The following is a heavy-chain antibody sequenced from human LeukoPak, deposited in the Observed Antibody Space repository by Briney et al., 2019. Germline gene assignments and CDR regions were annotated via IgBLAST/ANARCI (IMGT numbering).Heavy chain of an antibody. CDR1: GYSFASYW. J-gene: IGHJ3*02. Sequence: GESLKISCKGSGYSFASYWIGWVRQMPGKGLEWMGIIYPGDSDTRYSPSFQGQVTISADKSISTAYLQWSSLKASDTAMYYCARHLSGYDPAFDIWGQGTMVTVSS. V-gene: IGHV5-51*01. CDR2: IYPGDSDT. D-gene: IGHD5-12*01. CDR3: ARHLSGYDPAFDI.